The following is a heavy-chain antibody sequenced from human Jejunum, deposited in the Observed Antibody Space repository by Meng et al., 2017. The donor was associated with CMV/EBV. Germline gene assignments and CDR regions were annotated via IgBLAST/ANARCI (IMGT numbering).Heavy chain of an antibody. D-gene: IGHD1-1*01. CDR2: ISTSSSYI. V-gene: IGHV3-21*01. CDR3: ARGGTSIGMDV. CDR1: GFNFSNYN. J-gene: IGHJ6*01. Sequence: AASGFNFSNYNMNWVRQAPGKGLEWVSSISTSSSYIYYIDSLKGRLAISRDNAKNSLYLQLSSLTAEDTAVYYCARGGTSIGMDVWGQGTTVTVSS.